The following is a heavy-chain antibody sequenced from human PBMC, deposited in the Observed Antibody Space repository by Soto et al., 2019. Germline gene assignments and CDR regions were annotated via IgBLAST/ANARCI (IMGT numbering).Heavy chain of an antibody. Sequence: QVQLVESGGGVVQPGRSLRLSCAASGCTFSSYGMHWVRQAPGKGLEWVAVIWYDGSNKYYADSVKGRFTISRDNSKNTLYLQMNSLRAEDTAVYYCARDPVAGTRAYYFDYWGQGTLVTVSS. CDR3: ARDPVAGTRAYYFDY. D-gene: IGHD6-19*01. V-gene: IGHV3-33*01. J-gene: IGHJ4*02. CDR2: IWYDGSNK. CDR1: GCTFSSYG.